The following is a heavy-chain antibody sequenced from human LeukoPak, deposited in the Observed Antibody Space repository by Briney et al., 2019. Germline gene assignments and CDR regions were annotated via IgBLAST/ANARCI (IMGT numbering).Heavy chain of an antibody. J-gene: IGHJ4*02. CDR3: ARHVYGRHQLQAYHFDY. V-gene: IGHV4-38-2*01. D-gene: IGHD2-2*01. Sequence: SETLSLTXDVSGYSISSGHYWGWMRQSPGKGLEWIASMYKSGSTYFKSSLKSRVTISLDTPKNQFSLTLNSVTAADTAVYYCARHVYGRHQLQAYHFDYWGQGILVTVSS. CDR1: GYSISSGHY. CDR2: MYKSGST.